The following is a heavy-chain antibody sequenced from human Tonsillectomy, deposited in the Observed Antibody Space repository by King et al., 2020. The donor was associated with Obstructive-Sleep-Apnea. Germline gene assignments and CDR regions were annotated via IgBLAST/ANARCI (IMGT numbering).Heavy chain of an antibody. V-gene: IGHV5-51*01. Sequence: VQLVESGAEVKKPGESLKISCKGSGYSFTSYWIGWVRQMPGKGLEWMGIIYPGDSDTRYSPSFQGQVTISADKSIRTAYLQWSSLKASDTAMYYCARRSGYSYGSYYFDYWGQGTLVTVSS. D-gene: IGHD5-18*01. J-gene: IGHJ4*02. CDR2: IYPGDSDT. CDR3: ARRSGYSYGSYYFDY. CDR1: GYSFTSYW.